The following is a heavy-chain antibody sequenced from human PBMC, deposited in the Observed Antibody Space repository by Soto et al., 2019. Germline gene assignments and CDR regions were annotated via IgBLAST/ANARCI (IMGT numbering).Heavy chain of an antibody. CDR2: IYHSGYT. Sequence: ASETVSLTCTVSGGSISSGGYYWTWIRQHPGKGLEWIAYIYHSGYTFYNPSLKSRVTMSVDTSKNQFSLKLRSVTAADTAVYYCAKWEGLGSDYYYYAMDVWGQGTTVTVSS. D-gene: IGHD1-26*01. CDR3: AKWEGLGSDYYYYAMDV. CDR1: GGSISSGGYY. V-gene: IGHV4-31*03. J-gene: IGHJ6*02.